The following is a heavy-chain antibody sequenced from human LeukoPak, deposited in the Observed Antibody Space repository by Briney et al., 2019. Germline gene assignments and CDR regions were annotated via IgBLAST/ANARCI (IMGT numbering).Heavy chain of an antibody. CDR1: GYSISSSNW. CDR2: IYYSRST. Sequence: SETLSLTCAVSGYSISSSNWWGWIRQPPGKGLEWIGYIYYSRSTYYNPSLKSRVTMSVDTSKNQFSLKLSSVTAVDTAVYYCARTHGDYVGLNYYYYMDVWGKGTTVTVSS. V-gene: IGHV4-28*01. CDR3: ARTHGDYVGLNYYYYMDV. J-gene: IGHJ6*03. D-gene: IGHD4-17*01.